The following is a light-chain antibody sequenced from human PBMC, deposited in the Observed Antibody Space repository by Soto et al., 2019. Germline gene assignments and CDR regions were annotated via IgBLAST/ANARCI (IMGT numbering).Light chain of an antibody. J-gene: IGLJ1*01. CDR1: SSDVDNYNY. CDR2: EVS. CDR3: SSYTSSSPYV. Sequence: QSVLTQPASVSGSPGQSITISCTGTSSDVDNYNYVSWFQQHPGKAPKLMIYEVSNRPSGVSNRFSGSKSGNTASLTISGLQAEDEADYYCSSYTSSSPYVFGTGTKVTVL. V-gene: IGLV2-14*01.